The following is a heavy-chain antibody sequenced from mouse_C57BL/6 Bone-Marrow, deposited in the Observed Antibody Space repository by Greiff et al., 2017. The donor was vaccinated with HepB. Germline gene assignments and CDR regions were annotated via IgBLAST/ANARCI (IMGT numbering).Heavy chain of an antibody. J-gene: IGHJ3*01. D-gene: IGHD2-5*01. CDR1: GYTFTSYW. CDR2: IDPSDSET. CDR3: ARWGYSKGAWFAY. V-gene: IGHV1-52*01. Sequence: QVQLQQPGSELVRPGSSVKLSCKASGYTFTSYWMHWVKQRPIQGLEWIGNIDPSDSETHYNQKFKDKATLTADKSSSTAYMQLSSLTSEDSAGYYSARWGYSKGAWFAYWGQGTLVTVSA.